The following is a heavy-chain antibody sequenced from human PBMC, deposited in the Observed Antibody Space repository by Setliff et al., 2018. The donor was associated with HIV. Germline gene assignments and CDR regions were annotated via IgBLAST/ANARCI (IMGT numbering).Heavy chain of an antibody. Sequence: ETLSLTCAVYNGSFSDYNWSWIRQSPGKGLEWVANTRQDEGEKFYADSVRGRFTISRDNAKNSLYLQMNGLRAEDTAVYYCTRDGSGWSQDWGQGTLVTVSS. V-gene: IGHV3-7*01. CDR1: NGSFSDYN. CDR3: TRDGSGWSQD. D-gene: IGHD6-19*01. J-gene: IGHJ4*02. CDR2: TRQDEGEK.